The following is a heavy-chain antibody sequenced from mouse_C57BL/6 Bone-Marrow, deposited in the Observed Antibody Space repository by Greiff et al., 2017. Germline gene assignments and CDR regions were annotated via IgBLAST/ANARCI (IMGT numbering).Heavy chain of an antibody. CDR3: AREGVSSYSYWYFDV. CDR2: ISYDGSN. CDR1: GYSITSGYY. V-gene: IGHV3-6*01. J-gene: IGHJ1*03. D-gene: IGHD1-1*01. Sequence: DVQLQESGPGLVKPSQSLSLTCSVTGYSITSGYYWNWIRQFPGNKLEWMGYISYDGSNNYNPSLKNRISITRDTSKNQFFLKLNSVTTEDTATYYCAREGVSSYSYWYFDVWGTGTTVTVSS.